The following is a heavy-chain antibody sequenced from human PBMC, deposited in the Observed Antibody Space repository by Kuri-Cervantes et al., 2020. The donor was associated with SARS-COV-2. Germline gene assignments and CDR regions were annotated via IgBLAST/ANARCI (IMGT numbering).Heavy chain of an antibody. CDR3: ARVKGIVLIDWFDP. Sequence: SETLSLTCAVYGGSFSGYYWSWIRQPPGKGLEWIGEINHSGSTNYNPSLKSRVTISVDTSKNQFSLKLSSVTAADTAVYHCARVKGIVLIDWFDPWGQGTLVTVSS. CDR1: GGSFSGYY. J-gene: IGHJ5*02. V-gene: IGHV4-34*01. CDR2: INHSGST. D-gene: IGHD2-8*01.